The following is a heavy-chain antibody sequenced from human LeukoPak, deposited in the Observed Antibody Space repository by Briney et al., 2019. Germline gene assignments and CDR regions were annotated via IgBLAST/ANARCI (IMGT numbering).Heavy chain of an antibody. D-gene: IGHD6-13*01. Sequence: GXSLRLSCAASGFTFSSYSMNWVRQAPRRGLEWVSYISSSSSSTYYADSVKGRFTISRDNAKNSVYLKMNRLIAEDTAVYYCARLYSALPGFDYWGQGTLVTVSS. CDR2: ISSSSSST. J-gene: IGHJ4*02. V-gene: IGHV3-48*01. CDR3: ARLYSALPGFDY. CDR1: GFTFSSYS.